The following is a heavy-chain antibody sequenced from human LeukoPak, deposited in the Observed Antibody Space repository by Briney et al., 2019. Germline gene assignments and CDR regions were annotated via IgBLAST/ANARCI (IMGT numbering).Heavy chain of an antibody. CDR3: AKAQTYDSSGYYSS. CDR2: ISGSGGST. V-gene: IGHV3-23*01. D-gene: IGHD3-22*01. Sequence: GGSLRLSCAASGFTFSSYAMSWVRQAPGKGLEWVSAISGSGGSTYYADSVKGRFTISRDNSKNTLYLQVNSLRAEDTAVYYCAKAQTYDSSGYYSSWGQGTLVTVSS. CDR1: GFTFSSYA. J-gene: IGHJ4*02.